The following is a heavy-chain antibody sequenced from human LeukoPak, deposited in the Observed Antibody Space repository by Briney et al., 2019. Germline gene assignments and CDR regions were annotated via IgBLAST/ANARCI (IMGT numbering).Heavy chain of an antibody. Sequence: ASVKVSCKASGYTFTGYHIHWVRQAPGQGLEWVGRINPYSGDTNFAQKFQGRVTMTRDTSITTADMDLSSLTPDDTAVYFCARDQGSLTRSWYTGYWGQGTQVTVSS. J-gene: IGHJ4*02. D-gene: IGHD6-13*01. CDR3: ARDQGSLTRSWYTGY. CDR2: INPYSGDT. CDR1: GYTFTGYH. V-gene: IGHV1-2*06.